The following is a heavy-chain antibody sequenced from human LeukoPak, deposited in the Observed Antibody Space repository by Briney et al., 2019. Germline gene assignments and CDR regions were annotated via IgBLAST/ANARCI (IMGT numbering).Heavy chain of an antibody. J-gene: IGHJ4*02. CDR1: GYTFTSYY. CDR2: INPSGGST. V-gene: IGHV1-46*01. CDR3: ARRQGTTLSFDY. D-gene: IGHD1-1*01. Sequence: GASVKVSCKASGYTFTSYYMHWVRQAPGQGLEWMGIINPSGGSTSYAQKFQGRVTMTRDTSTSTVYIELRSLRFDDTAVYYCARRQGTTLSFDYWGQGTLVTVSS.